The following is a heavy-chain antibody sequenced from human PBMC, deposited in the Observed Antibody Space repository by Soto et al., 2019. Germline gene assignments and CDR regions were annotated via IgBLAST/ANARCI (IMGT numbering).Heavy chain of an antibody. CDR2: ISSSSSTI. CDR1: GFTFSSYS. V-gene: IGHV3-48*01. CDR3: GSPRTCISTSWGR. J-gene: IGHJ1*01. Sequence: GGSLRLSCAASGFTFSSYSMNWVRQAPGKGLEWVSYISSSSSTIYYADSVKGRFTISRDNAKNSLYLQMNSLRAEDTAVYNDGSPRTCISTSWGRWGKGTRVTVCS. D-gene: IGHD2-2*01.